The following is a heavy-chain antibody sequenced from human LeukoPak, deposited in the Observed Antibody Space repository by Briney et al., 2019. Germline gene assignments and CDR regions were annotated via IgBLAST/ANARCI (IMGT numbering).Heavy chain of an antibody. CDR2: ISWNSGSI. J-gene: IGHJ3*02. Sequence: GRSLRLSCAASGFTFDDYAMHWVRQAPGKGLEGVSGISWNSGSIGYADSVKGRFTISRDNAKNSLYLQMNSLRAEDMALYYCAKDIAAAALYAFDIWGQGTMVTVSS. CDR1: GFTFDDYA. CDR3: AKDIAAAALYAFDI. V-gene: IGHV3-9*03. D-gene: IGHD6-13*01.